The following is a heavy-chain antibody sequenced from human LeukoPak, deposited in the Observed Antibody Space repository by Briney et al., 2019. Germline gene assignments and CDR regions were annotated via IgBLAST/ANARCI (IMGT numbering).Heavy chain of an antibody. J-gene: IGHJ4*02. CDR1: GGSISSHSYY. CDR3: ARHGDSLDGSGTYYAPFDN. D-gene: IGHD3-10*01. CDR2: MFYSGST. Sequence: SETLSLTCTFSGGSISSHSYYWGWIRQPPGKGLEWIGSMFYSGSTNYNPSLKRRVTISVDTSKNQFSLRLSSVTAADTAMYYCARHGDSLDGSGTYYAPFDNWGQGTLVTASS. V-gene: IGHV4-39*01.